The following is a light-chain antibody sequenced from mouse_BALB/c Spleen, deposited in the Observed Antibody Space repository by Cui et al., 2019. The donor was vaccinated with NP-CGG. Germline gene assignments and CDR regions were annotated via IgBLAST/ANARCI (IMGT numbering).Light chain of an antibody. CDR1: TGAVTTSNY. CDR3: ALWYSNHWV. CDR2: GTN. Sequence: QAVVTQESALTTSPGETVTLTCRSSTGAVTTSNYANWVQEKPDHLFTGLIGGTNNRAPGVPARFSGSLKAALTITGAQTEDEAIYFCALWYSNHWVFGGGTKLTVL. V-gene: IGLV1*01. J-gene: IGLJ1*01.